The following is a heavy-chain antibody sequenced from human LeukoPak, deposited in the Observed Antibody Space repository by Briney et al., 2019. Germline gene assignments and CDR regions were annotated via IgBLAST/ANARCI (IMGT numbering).Heavy chain of an antibody. CDR3: ARSFDF. CDR2: ISTSSSSI. J-gene: IGHJ4*02. Sequence: PGGSLRHSCAASGFTFSSHDMNWVRQAPGKGLEWVSYISTSSSSIYYADSVKGRFTISRDNAKNSLYLQMNSLRDEDTAVYYCARSFDFWGQGTLVTVSS. V-gene: IGHV3-48*02. CDR1: GFTFSSHD.